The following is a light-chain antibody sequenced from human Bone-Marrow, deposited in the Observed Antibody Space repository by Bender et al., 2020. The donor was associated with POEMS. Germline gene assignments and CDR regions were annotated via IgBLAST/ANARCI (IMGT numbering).Light chain of an antibody. CDR2: EDT. CDR3: AAWEDSLNGWV. V-gene: IGLV2-14*02. CDR1: SSDIGNYNL. Sequence: QSALTQPASVSGSPGQSITISCTGTSSDIGNYNLVSWYQQPPGKAPKLMIFEDTKRPSGVSNRFSGSKSGTSASLAISGLQSEDEADYYCAAWEDSLNGWVFGGGTKLTVL. J-gene: IGLJ3*02.